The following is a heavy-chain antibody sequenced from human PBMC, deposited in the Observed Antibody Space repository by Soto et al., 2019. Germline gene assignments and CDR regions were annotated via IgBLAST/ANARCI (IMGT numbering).Heavy chain of an antibody. CDR1: GYTFTGYY. J-gene: IGHJ6*02. Sequence: ASVKVSCKASGYTFTGYYMHWVRQAPGQGLEWMGWINPNSGGTNYAQKFQGWVTMTRDTSISTAYMELSRLRSDDTAVYYCARDLGSGWTSDYYYGMDFWGQRTTVTGSS. CDR2: INPNSGGT. D-gene: IGHD6-19*01. CDR3: ARDLGSGWTSDYYYGMDF. V-gene: IGHV1-2*04.